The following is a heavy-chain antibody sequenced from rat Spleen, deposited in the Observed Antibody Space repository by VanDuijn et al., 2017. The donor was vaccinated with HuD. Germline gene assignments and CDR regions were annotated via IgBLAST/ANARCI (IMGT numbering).Heavy chain of an antibody. CDR2: ITNTSGNI. Sequence: EVQLVESGGGLVQPGRSLKLSCVDSGFTFKNYWMSWIRQAQVKVLKWVSSITNTSGNIYYPDSVNGRFTGSEDDAQNTLYLQMNSLRSDDTATYYCTKGSGSGYYWYFDFWGPGSKVTVSS. CDR1: GFTFKNYW. D-gene: IGHD5-1*01. CDR3: TKGSGSGYYWYFDF. V-gene: IGHV5-31*01. J-gene: IGHJ1*01.